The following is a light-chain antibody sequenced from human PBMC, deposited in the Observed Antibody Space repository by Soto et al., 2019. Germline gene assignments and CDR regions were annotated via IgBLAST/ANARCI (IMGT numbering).Light chain of an antibody. V-gene: IGKV3-15*01. Sequence: EIVLTQSPGTLSLSPGERATLSCRASQSISSSLAWYQQKPGQAPRLLIYGASTRATGVPARFSGSGSGTEFTLSISSLQSEDFAVYYCQQYNSWPLTFGGGTKV. CDR2: GAS. J-gene: IGKJ4*01. CDR3: QQYNSWPLT. CDR1: QSISSS.